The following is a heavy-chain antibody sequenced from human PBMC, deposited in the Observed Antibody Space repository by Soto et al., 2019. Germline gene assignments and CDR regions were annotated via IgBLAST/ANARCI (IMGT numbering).Heavy chain of an antibody. CDR1: GYTFITYF. D-gene: IGHD6-6*01. CDR2: INPSRGTT. Sequence: ASVKVSCKASGYTFITYFMHWVRQAPGQGLEWMGVINPSRGTTTYAQKFQDRVTMTRDTSASTVYMKLSSLRSEDTAMYYCARSYISSSYWFDPWGQGTLVTVSS. V-gene: IGHV1-46*03. J-gene: IGHJ5*02. CDR3: ARSYISSSYWFDP.